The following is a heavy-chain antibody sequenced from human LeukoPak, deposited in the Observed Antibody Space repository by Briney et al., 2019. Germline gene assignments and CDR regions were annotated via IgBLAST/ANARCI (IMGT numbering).Heavy chain of an antibody. D-gene: IGHD6-13*01. CDR1: GGSISSYY. J-gene: IGHJ4*02. CDR2: IYYSGST. V-gene: IGHV4-59*08. Sequence: SETLSLTCTVSGGSISSYYWRWIRQPPGKGLEWIGYIYYSGSTNYNPSLKSRVTISLDTSKNQFSLKLSSVTAADTAVYYCARHSSSFYFDYWGQGTLVTVSS. CDR3: ARHSSSFYFDY.